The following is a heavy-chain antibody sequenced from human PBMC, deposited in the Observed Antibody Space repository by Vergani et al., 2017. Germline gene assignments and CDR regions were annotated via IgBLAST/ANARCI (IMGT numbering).Heavy chain of an antibody. D-gene: IGHD1-1*01. CDR2: IKQDGSEK. V-gene: IGHV3-7*01. CDR1: GFTFSSYW. J-gene: IGHJ3*02. CDR3: AKDHVTTTPFDI. Sequence: EVQLVESGGGLVQPGGSLRLSCAASGFTFSSYWMSWVRQAPGKGLEWVANIKQDGSEKYYVDSVKGRFTISRDNSKNTLYLQMNSLRAEDTAVYYCAKDHVTTTPFDIWGQGTMVTVSS.